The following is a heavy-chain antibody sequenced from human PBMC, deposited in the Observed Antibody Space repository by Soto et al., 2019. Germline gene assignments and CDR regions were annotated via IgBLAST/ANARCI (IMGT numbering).Heavy chain of an antibody. V-gene: IGHV3-30-3*01. J-gene: IGHJ3*02. Sequence: GSLRLSCAASGFTFSSYAMHWVRQAPGKGLEWVAVISYDGSNKYYADSVKGRFTISRDNSKNTLYLQMNSLRAEDTAVYYCARVVDREGQWSGAFDIWGQGTMVTVSS. CDR2: ISYDGSNK. CDR3: ARVVDREGQWSGAFDI. D-gene: IGHD2-15*01. CDR1: GFTFSSYA.